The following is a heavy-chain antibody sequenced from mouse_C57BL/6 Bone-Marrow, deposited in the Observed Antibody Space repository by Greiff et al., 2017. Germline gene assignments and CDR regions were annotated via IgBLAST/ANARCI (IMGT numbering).Heavy chain of an antibody. V-gene: IGHV1-63*01. J-gene: IGHJ4*01. CDR1: GYTFTNYW. CDR3: ARSHSMDY. Sequence: QVQLQQSGAELVRPGTSVKMSCKASGYTFTNYWIGWAKQRPGHGLEWIGDIYPGGGYTNYNEKFKGKATLTADKSTSTAYMQYSSLTSEDAAIYYCARSHSMDYWGQGTSVTVSS. CDR2: IYPGGGYT. D-gene: IGHD3-1*01.